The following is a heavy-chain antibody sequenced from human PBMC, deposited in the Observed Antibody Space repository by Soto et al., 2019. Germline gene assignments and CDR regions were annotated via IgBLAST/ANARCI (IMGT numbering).Heavy chain of an antibody. D-gene: IGHD2-2*01. J-gene: IGHJ5*02. V-gene: IGHV1-18*01. CDR2: ISLYSDGT. CDR3: ARVVPGAEDWFGP. CDR1: GYTFSNYG. Sequence: XSVKVSCKTSGYTFSNYGIPLVRQAPGQPLEWLGWISLYSDGTNYAQKFHGRVSMTTDTSTTTAYMELRSLRSDDTAVYYCARVVPGAEDWFGPWGQGTLVTVSS.